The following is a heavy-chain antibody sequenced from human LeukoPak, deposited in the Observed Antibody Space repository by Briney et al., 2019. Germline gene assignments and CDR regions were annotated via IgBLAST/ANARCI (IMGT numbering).Heavy chain of an antibody. V-gene: IGHV3-15*01. CDR1: GFTFSNAW. CDR2: IKSKTDGGTT. Sequence: PGGTLRLSCAASGFTFSNAWMSWVRQAPGKGLEWVGRIKSKTDGGTTDYVAPVKGRFTISRDDSKNTLYLQMNSLKTEDTAVYYCTTPPVLSMTTIDYWGQGTLVTVSS. J-gene: IGHJ4*02. D-gene: IGHD3-16*01. CDR3: TTPPVLSMTTIDY.